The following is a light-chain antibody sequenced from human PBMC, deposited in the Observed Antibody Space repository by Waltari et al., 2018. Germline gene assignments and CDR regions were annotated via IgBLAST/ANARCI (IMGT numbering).Light chain of an antibody. CDR2: KVS. Sequence: DVVMTQSPLSLPVTLGQPASISCKSSQSLVHSDGNTYLQWFQQRPGQSPRRLIYKVSYRDSGVPDRFSGSGSGTDFTLKSSRVEAEDVGVYYCMQGTHWPYTFGQGTKLDIK. V-gene: IGKV2-30*02. J-gene: IGKJ2*01. CDR1: QSLVHSDGNTY. CDR3: MQGTHWPYT.